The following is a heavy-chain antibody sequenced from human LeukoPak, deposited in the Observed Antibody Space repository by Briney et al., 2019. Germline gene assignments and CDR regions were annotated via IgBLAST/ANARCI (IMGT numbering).Heavy chain of an antibody. Sequence: GGSLRLSCAASGFTFSGSAMHWVRQAPGKGLEWVGRIRSKANSYATAYIASVKGRFTISRDDSKNTAYLQMHSLKTEDTAVYFCTRRDSDYRDYWGQGTLVTVSS. CDR3: TRRDSDYRDY. V-gene: IGHV3-73*01. D-gene: IGHD4-11*01. CDR2: IRSKANSYAT. CDR1: GFTFSGSA. J-gene: IGHJ4*02.